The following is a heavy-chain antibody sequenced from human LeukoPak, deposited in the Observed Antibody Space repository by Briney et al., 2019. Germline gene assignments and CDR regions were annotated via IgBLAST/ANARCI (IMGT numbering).Heavy chain of an antibody. CDR3: AREGAGLWFGDSYYFDY. J-gene: IGHJ4*02. CDR2: ISYDGSNK. V-gene: IGHV3-30*04. Sequence: TGGSLRLSCAASGFTFSSYAMHWVRQAPGKGLEWVAVISYDGSNKYYAGSVKGRFTISRDNSKNTLYLQMNSLRAEDTAVYYCAREGAGLWFGDSYYFDYWGQGTLVTVSS. CDR1: GFTFSSYA. D-gene: IGHD3-10*01.